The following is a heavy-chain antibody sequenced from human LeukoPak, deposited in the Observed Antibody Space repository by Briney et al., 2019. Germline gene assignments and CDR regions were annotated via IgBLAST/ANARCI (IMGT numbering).Heavy chain of an antibody. D-gene: IGHD1-26*01. Sequence: CVKGRVTISRDNAKNSVYLQMISLRAEDTAVYFCARDPGVSLWVWYFDLWGRGTLVTVSS. J-gene: IGHJ2*01. CDR3: ARDPGVSLWVWYFDL. V-gene: IGHV3-11*06.